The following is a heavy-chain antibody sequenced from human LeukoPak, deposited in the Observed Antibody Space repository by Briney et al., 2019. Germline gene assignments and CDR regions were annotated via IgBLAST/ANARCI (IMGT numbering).Heavy chain of an antibody. Sequence: GGSLRLSCTTSGFTFSDYVLTWVRQAPGKGLEWVSFIRTGGTTEYAASVKGRFTISRDDSKSIAYLQMNSLETEDTAVYYCTRWVVNSNLDYWGQGTLVTVSS. CDR2: IRTGGTT. D-gene: IGHD5-18*01. V-gene: IGHV3-49*04. CDR3: TRWVVNSNLDY. J-gene: IGHJ4*02. CDR1: GFTFSDYV.